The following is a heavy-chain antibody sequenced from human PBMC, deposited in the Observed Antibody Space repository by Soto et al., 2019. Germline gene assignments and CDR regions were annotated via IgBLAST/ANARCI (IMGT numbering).Heavy chain of an antibody. CDR3: AKHVEYSSGWYDH. Sequence: GGSLRLSCAASGFTFSTYAMSWVRQAPGKGLEWVSSTSGSGGSTYYADSVKGRFTISRDNSKNTLFLQMNSLRGEDTAVYHCAKHVEYSSGWYDHWGQGTLVTVSS. V-gene: IGHV3-23*01. CDR1: GFTFSTYA. D-gene: IGHD6-19*01. CDR2: TSGSGGST. J-gene: IGHJ5*02.